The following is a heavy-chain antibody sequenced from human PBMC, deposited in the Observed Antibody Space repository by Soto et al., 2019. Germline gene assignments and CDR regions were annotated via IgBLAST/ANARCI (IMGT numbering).Heavy chain of an antibody. Sequence: EVQLLESGGGLVQPGGSLRLSCAASGFTFSSYAMSWVRQAPGKGLEWVSAISGSGGSTYYADSVKGRFTISRDNSKNTLYLQMNSLRAEDTAVYYWARLGWQLGHYYYYYGMDVWGQGTTVTVSS. V-gene: IGHV3-23*01. CDR1: GFTFSSYA. CDR3: ARLGWQLGHYYYYYGMDV. J-gene: IGHJ6*02. CDR2: ISGSGGST. D-gene: IGHD6-6*01.